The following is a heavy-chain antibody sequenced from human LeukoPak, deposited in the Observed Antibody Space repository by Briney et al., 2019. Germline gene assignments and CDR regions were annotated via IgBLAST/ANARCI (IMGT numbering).Heavy chain of an antibody. D-gene: IGHD3-22*01. Sequence: ASVKVSCKASGYTFTSYYMHWVRQAPGQGLEWMGIINPSGGSTSYAQKFQGRVTMTRDMSTSTVYMELSSLRSDDTAVYYCARTMIVALFGYYYMDVWGKGTTVTVSS. CDR3: ARTMIVALFGYYYMDV. CDR2: INPSGGST. V-gene: IGHV1-46*01. J-gene: IGHJ6*03. CDR1: GYTFTSYY.